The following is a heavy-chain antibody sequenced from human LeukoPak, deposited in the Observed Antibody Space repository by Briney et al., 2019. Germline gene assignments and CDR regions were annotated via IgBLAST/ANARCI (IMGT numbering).Heavy chain of an antibody. CDR1: GGSISSGGYY. CDR3: ARDPAIVVVPAAISGALV. CDR2: IYHSGST. Sequence: SETLSLTCTVSGGSISSGGYYWSWIRQPPGKGLEWIGYIYHSGSTYYNPSLKSRVTISVDRSKNQFSLKLSSVTAADTAVYYCARDPAIVVVPAAISGALVWGQGTLVTVSS. J-gene: IGHJ4*02. D-gene: IGHD2-2*01. V-gene: IGHV4-30-2*01.